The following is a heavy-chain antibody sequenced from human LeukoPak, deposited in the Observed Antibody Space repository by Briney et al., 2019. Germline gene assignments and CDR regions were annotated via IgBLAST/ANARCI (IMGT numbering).Heavy chain of an antibody. D-gene: IGHD3-22*01. V-gene: IGHV5-51*01. CDR2: IYPGDSDT. Sequence: GESLKISCKGSGYNFTNYWIGWVRQMPEEGLEWMGIIYPGDSDTTYSPSFQGQVTISVDKSISTAYLQWNSLKASDTAMYYCARHGASSDFYYYFYPMDVWGQGTTVAVSS. J-gene: IGHJ6*02. CDR1: GYNFTNYW. CDR3: ARHGASSDFYYYFYPMDV.